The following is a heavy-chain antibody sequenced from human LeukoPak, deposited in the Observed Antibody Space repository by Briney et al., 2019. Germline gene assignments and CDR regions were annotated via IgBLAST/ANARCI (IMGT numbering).Heavy chain of an antibody. V-gene: IGHV3-21*06. Sequence: GGSLRLSCAASGFTLRSYSMSWVRQAPGKGLEWVSSINWGSNHIYYADAVQGRFTISRDNAKNSLYLQMNSLRAEDTAVYYCARGSIGDGYKKFDYWGQGTLVTVSS. D-gene: IGHD5-24*01. CDR1: GFTLRSYS. CDR2: INWGSNHI. J-gene: IGHJ4*02. CDR3: ARGSIGDGYKKFDY.